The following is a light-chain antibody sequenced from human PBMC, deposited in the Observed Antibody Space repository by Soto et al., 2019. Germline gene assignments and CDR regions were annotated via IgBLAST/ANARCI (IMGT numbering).Light chain of an antibody. Sequence: QSALTQPASVSGSPGQSITISCTGTSSDVGGYNHVSWYQQHPGKAPKRMIYEVSNRPSGVSHRFSGSKSGNTASLTIYGLQAEAEADYYCSSYTSSNTVLFGGGTKLTVL. V-gene: IGLV2-14*01. J-gene: IGLJ2*01. CDR2: EVS. CDR1: SSDVGGYNH. CDR3: SSYTSSNTVL.